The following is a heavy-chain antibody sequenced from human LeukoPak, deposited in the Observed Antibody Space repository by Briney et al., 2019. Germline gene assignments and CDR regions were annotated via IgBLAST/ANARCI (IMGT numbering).Heavy chain of an antibody. D-gene: IGHD2/OR15-2a*01. Sequence: SSETLSLTCTVSGGSISSSSYYWGWLRQPPGKGLEWIGSIYYSGSTYYNPSLKSRITIQVDTSKNQFSLKLSSVTAADTAVYYRARGNIGLCFDIWGQGTMVTVSS. V-gene: IGHV4-39*07. CDR2: IYYSGST. CDR1: GGSISSSSYY. J-gene: IGHJ3*02. CDR3: ARGNIGLCFDI.